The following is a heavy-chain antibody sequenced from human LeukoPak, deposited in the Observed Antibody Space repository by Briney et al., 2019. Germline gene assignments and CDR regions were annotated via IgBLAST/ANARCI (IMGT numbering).Heavy chain of an antibody. D-gene: IGHD2-2*01. CDR1: AFTFSNYK. Sequence: GGSLRLSCAASAFTFSNYKMNWVRQARGKGLEWVSSISGSSQYIYYADSVKGRFTVSGDNAKNSLYLQMNSRRAEDTAVYFCARDRQTSCSTSTCSFDHFDYWGQGTLVTVSS. CDR2: ISGSSQYI. CDR3: ARDRQTSCSTSTCSFDHFDY. V-gene: IGHV3-21*06. J-gene: IGHJ4*02.